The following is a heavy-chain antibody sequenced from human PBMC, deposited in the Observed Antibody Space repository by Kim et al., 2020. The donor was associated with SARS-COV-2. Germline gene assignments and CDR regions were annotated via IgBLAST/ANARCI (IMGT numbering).Heavy chain of an antibody. CDR3: ARVEQRYFDWLFHPFDY. D-gene: IGHD3-9*01. V-gene: IGHV1-69*01. Sequence: FQGRVKVTADESTSTAYMELSSLRSEDTAVYYCARVEQRYFDWLFHPFDYWGQGTLVTVSS. J-gene: IGHJ4*02.